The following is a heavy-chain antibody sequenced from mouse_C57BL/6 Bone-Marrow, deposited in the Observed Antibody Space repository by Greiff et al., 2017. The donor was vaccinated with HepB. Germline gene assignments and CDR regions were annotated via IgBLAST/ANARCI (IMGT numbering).Heavy chain of an antibody. CDR1: GFTFSSYA. V-gene: IGHV5-9-1*02. CDR3: TRRDSYGYGNYYAMDD. D-gene: IGHD3-2*01. CDR2: ISSGGDYI. J-gene: IGHJ4*01. Sequence: DVLLVESGEGLVKPGGSLKLSCAASGFTFSSYAMSWVRQTPEKRLEWVAYISSGGDYIYYADTVKGRFTISRDNARNTLYLQMSSLKSEDTAMYYCTRRDSYGYGNYYAMDDWGQGTSVTVSS.